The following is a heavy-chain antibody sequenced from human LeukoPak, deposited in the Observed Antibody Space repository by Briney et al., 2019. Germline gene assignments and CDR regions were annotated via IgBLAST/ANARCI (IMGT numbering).Heavy chain of an antibody. J-gene: IGHJ3*02. Sequence: SETLSLTCTVSGGSISSYYWSWIRQPPGKGLEWIGYIYYSGSTNYNPSLKSRVTISVDTSRNQLSLKLSSVAAADTAVYYCAREIRGTFDIWGQGTMVTVSS. CDR1: GGSISSYY. V-gene: IGHV4-59*12. D-gene: IGHD5-12*01. CDR2: IYYSGST. CDR3: AREIRGTFDI.